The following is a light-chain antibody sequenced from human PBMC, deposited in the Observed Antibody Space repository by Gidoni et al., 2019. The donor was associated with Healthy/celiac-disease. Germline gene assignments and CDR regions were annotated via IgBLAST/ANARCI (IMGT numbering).Light chain of an antibody. CDR3: QQYDNLPPGVT. CDR1: QDISTN. CDR2: DES. V-gene: IGKV1-33*01. Sequence: DTQMPQPQPPLSASVGDRVTITCQASQDISTNLNWYQQKPGKANKLLIYDESNLETGGPSRFSVSGSGTDLNFTISSRKPEDNATYYCQQYDNLPPGVTFGHGTKVDIK. J-gene: IGKJ3*01.